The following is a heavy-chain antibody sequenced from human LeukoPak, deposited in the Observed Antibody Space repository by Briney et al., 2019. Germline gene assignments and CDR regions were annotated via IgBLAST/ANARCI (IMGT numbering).Heavy chain of an antibody. V-gene: IGHV4-38-2*01. J-gene: IGHJ4*02. D-gene: IGHD3-3*01. CDR1: GGSFSGYY. CDR2: IYHSGST. CDR3: ARGCYDFWSGYCHFDY. Sequence: PSETLSLTCAVYGGSFSGYYWGWIRQPPGKGLEWIGSIYHSGSTYYNPSLKSRVTISVDTSKNQFSLKLSSVTAADTAVYYCARGCYDFWSGYCHFDYWGQGTLVTVSS.